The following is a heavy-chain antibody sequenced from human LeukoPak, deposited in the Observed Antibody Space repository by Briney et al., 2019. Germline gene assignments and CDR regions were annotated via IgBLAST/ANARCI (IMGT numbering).Heavy chain of an antibody. V-gene: IGHV5-51*01. CDR3: ARSEPGIVGATIGWFDP. D-gene: IGHD1-26*01. J-gene: IGHJ5*02. CDR2: IYPGGSDN. Sequence: GEALKISWKGSGYSFTNYWIGWVRQMPGKGLEWVGIIYPGGSDNRYSPSFQGQVTISADKSISTAYLQWSSLKASDTAMYYCARSEPGIVGATIGWFDPWGQGTLVTVSS. CDR1: GYSFTNYW.